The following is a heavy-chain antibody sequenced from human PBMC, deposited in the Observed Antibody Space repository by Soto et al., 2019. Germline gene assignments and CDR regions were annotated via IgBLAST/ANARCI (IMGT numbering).Heavy chain of an antibody. CDR2: INHSGST. CDR3: ASRFSSSWYGFNWFAP. D-gene: IGHD6-13*01. Sequence: SETLSLTCAVYGGSFSGYYWSWIRQPPGKGLEWIGEINHSGSTNYNPSLKSRVTISVDTSKNQFSLKLSSVTAADTAVYYCASRFSSSWYGFNWFAPWGQGTLVTVSS. V-gene: IGHV4-34*01. CDR1: GGSFSGYY. J-gene: IGHJ5*02.